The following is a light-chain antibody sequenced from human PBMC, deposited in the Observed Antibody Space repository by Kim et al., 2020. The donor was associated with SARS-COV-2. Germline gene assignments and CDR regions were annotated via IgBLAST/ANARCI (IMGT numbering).Light chain of an antibody. Sequence: PGQSITISCTGTSSDVGGYNYVTWYQQHTGKAPKLKIYDGSNRPSGVSNRFSGYKSGNTASLTISGLQAEDEADYYCSAYTSSSTVFGGGTQLTVL. CDR2: DGS. CDR1: SSDVGGYNY. CDR3: SAYTSSSTV. J-gene: IGLJ2*01. V-gene: IGLV2-14*03.